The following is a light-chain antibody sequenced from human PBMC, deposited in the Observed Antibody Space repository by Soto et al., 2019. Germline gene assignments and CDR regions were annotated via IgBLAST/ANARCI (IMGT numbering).Light chain of an antibody. CDR1: SGHSSYA. V-gene: IGLV4-69*01. CDR3: QTWDTGARVV. J-gene: IGLJ2*01. CDR2: ISSDGSH. Sequence: QLVLTQSPSASASLGASVKLTCTLSSGHSSYAIAWHQQQPEKGPRYLMKISSDGSHSKGDGIPDRFSGSSSGAERYLTISSLQSEYEADYYCQTWDTGARVVFGGGTTLTVL.